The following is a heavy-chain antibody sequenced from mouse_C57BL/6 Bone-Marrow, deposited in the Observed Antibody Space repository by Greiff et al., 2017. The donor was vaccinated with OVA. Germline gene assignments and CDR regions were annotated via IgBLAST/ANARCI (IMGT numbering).Heavy chain of an antibody. Sequence: QVQLQQPGAELVKPGASVKLSCKASGYTFTSYWMQWVKQRPGQGLEWIGEIDPSDSYTNYNQKFKGKATLTVDTSSSTAYMQLSSLTSVDSAVYDGANSECCGSSCCWYFDVWGTGTTVTVSS. CDR3: ANSECCGSSCCWYFDV. D-gene: IGHD1-1*01. V-gene: IGHV1-50*01. CDR1: GYTFTSYW. J-gene: IGHJ1*03. CDR2: IDPSDSYT.